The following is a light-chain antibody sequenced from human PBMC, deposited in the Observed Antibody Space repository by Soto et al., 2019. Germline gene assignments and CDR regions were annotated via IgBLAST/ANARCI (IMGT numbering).Light chain of an antibody. J-gene: IGKJ1*01. Sequence: IVMTQSPLSLPVTPGEPASISCRSSQSLLQSNGYNYLDWYLQKPGQSPQLLIYLGSNRASGVPDRVSGTGAGTDCTLKISRVEAEDVGVYYCMQALHTPLTYGHGTKGDIK. CDR2: LGS. CDR3: MQALHTPLT. V-gene: IGKV2-28*01. CDR1: QSLLQSNGYNY.